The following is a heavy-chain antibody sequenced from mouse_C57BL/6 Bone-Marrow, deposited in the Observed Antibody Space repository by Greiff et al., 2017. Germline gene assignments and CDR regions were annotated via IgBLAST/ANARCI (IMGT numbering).Heavy chain of an antibody. CDR1: GFSFNTYA. D-gene: IGHD2-5*01. Sequence: EVNVVESGGGLVQPKGSLKLSCAASGFSFNTYAMNWVRQAPGKGLEWVARIRSKSNNYATYYADPVKDRFTISRDDSESMLYLQMNNLKTEDTAMYYCVRQNYSNSNFYYAMDYWGQGTSVTVSS. V-gene: IGHV10-1*01. CDR2: IRSKSNNYAT. J-gene: IGHJ4*01. CDR3: VRQNYSNSNFYYAMDY.